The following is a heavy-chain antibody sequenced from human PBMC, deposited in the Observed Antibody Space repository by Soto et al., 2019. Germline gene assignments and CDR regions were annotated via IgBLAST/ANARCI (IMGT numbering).Heavy chain of an antibody. D-gene: IGHD3-22*01. CDR2: INPGTGRT. CDR3: ARVIVVAGGDYYRGMDV. CDR1: GYTFKSHY. V-gene: IGHV1-46*02. J-gene: IGHJ6*02. Sequence: QVQLVQSGAEVRKPGASVKVSCKASGYTFKSHYIHWLRQAPGQGLEWLGVINPGTGRTTYAQSCQGRVIMVRDTSTSTVNMDLSSLRSEDTAGYYCARVIVVAGGDYYRGMDVWGQGTTVTVSS.